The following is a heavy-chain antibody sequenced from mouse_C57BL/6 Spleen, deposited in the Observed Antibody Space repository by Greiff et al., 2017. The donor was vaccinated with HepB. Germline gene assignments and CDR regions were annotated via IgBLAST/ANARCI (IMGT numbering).Heavy chain of an antibody. D-gene: IGHD2-1*01. CDR2: IYPGDGDT. J-gene: IGHJ4*01. V-gene: IGHV1-80*01. CDR3: ARGNYAGYAMDY. CDR1: GYAFSSYW. Sequence: QVQLQQSGAELVKPGASVKISCKASGYAFSSYWMNWVKQRPGKGLEWIGQIYPGDGDTNYNGKFKGKATLTADKSSSTAYMQLSSLTSEDSAVYFCARGNYAGYAMDYWGQGTSVTVSS.